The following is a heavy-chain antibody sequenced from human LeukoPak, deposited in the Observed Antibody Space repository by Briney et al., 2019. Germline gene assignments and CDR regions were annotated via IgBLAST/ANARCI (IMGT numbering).Heavy chain of an antibody. CDR2: INPSGGST. Sequence: ASVKVSCKASGYTXTSYYMHGVRQAPGQGLEWMGIINPSGGSTSYAQKFQGRVTMTRDTSTSTVYMELSSLRSEDTAVYYCARIMVRGAYYYGMDVWGQGTTVTVSS. J-gene: IGHJ6*02. CDR1: GYTXTSYY. D-gene: IGHD3-10*01. V-gene: IGHV1-46*01. CDR3: ARIMVRGAYYYGMDV.